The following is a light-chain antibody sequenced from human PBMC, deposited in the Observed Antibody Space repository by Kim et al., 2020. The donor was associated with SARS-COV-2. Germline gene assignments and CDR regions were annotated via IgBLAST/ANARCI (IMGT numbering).Light chain of an antibody. CDR1: SLRSYY. CDR3: NSRDSNGYRL. V-gene: IGLV3-19*01. J-gene: IGLJ3*02. CDR2: GKN. Sequence: SSELTQDPAVYVALGQTVRITCQGDSLRSYYASWYQQKPGQAPIVVISGKNNRPSGIPDRFSGYISGNTASLTITGAQAEHEADYCCNSRDSNGYRLFGGGTKLTFL.